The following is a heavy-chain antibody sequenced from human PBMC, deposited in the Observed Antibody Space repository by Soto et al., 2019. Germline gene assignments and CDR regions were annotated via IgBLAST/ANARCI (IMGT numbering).Heavy chain of an antibody. CDR1: GFTFSIYG. D-gene: IGHD5-12*01. CDR3: AKESYRGTAYGMDV. V-gene: IGHV3-30*18. CDR2: ISYDGSNQ. Sequence: QVQVVESGGGVVQPGRSLRLSCAASGFTFSIYGMHWVRQAPGKGLEWVAVISYDGSNQYYGGSVKGRFTISRDNSKNMVFLQMNSLGAEDTAVYYCAKESYRGTAYGMDVWGQGTTVTVSS. J-gene: IGHJ6*02.